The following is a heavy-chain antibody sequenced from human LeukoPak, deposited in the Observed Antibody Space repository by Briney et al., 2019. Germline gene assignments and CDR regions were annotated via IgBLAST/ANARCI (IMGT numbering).Heavy chain of an antibody. J-gene: IGHJ4*02. V-gene: IGHV3-30*04. CDR3: ARDMGRAIFGVTPAFDY. D-gene: IGHD3-3*01. CDR2: ISYDGSNK. Sequence: GGSLRLSCAASGFTFSSYAMHWVRQAPGKGLEWVAVISYDGSNKYYADSVKGRFTISRDNSKNTLFLQMNSLRAEDTAVYYCARDMGRAIFGVTPAFDYWGQGTLVTVSS. CDR1: GFTFSSYA.